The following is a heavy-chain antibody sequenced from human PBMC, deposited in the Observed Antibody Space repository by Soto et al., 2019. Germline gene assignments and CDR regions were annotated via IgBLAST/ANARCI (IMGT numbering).Heavy chain of an antibody. CDR1: GFTFSSYA. Sequence: EVQLVESGGGLVQPGGSLRLSCAASGFTFSSYAMHWVRQAPGTGLEYVSAISSNGGSTYYANSVKGRFTISRDNSKNTLYLQMGSLRAEDMAVYYCARVLYGSGPDYWGQGTLVTVSS. D-gene: IGHD3-10*01. V-gene: IGHV3-64*01. CDR3: ARVLYGSGPDY. CDR2: ISSNGGST. J-gene: IGHJ4*02.